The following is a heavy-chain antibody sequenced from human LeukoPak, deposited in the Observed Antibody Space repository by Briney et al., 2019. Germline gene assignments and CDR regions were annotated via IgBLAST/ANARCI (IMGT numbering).Heavy chain of an antibody. Sequence: PGGSLRHSCAVSGFIVTNNYMTWVRQAPGKGLECVSFISSDGRTYYADSVKGRFTISRDNSRNTLYLQMNSLRTEDTAEYYCASRARSGYYYGMDVWGQGTTVTVSS. CDR3: ASRARSGYYYGMDV. V-gene: IGHV3-66*02. CDR1: GFIVTNNY. CDR2: ISSDGRT. J-gene: IGHJ6*02. D-gene: IGHD3-3*01.